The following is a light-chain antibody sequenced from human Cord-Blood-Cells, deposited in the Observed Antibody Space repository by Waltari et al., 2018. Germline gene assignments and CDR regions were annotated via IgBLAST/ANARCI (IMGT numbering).Light chain of an antibody. CDR2: ERS. Sequence: SALSHPAPVSRAPGQSIPISRTGTTRDAGRYTLVPWYQQHPAKAPKLMIYERSKRPSGVSNRFSGSKSGNTASLTIFGLQAEDEADYYCCSYAGSSTRVFGGGTKLTVL. CDR3: CSYAGSSTRV. CDR1: TRDAGRYTL. V-gene: IGLV2-23*01. J-gene: IGLJ3*02.